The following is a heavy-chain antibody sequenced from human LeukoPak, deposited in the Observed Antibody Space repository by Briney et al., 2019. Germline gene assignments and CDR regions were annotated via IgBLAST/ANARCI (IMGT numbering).Heavy chain of an antibody. J-gene: IGHJ4*02. Sequence: ASVKVSCKASGYTFTSYGISWVRQAPGQGLEWMGWISAYNGNTNYAQKLQGRVTMTTDTSTSTAYMELRSLRSDDTAVYYCAGDSLSTMIVQHDYWGQGTLVTVSS. CDR1: GYTFTSYG. CDR3: AGDSLSTMIVQHDY. V-gene: IGHV1-18*01. D-gene: IGHD3-22*01. CDR2: ISAYNGNT.